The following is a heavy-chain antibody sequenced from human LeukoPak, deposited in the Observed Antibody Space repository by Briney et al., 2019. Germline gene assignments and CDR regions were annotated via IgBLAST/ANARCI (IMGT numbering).Heavy chain of an antibody. Sequence: PSETLSLTCTVSGGSISSYYWSWIRQPAGKGLEWIGRIYTSGSTNYNPSLKSRVTMSVDTSKNQFSLKLSSVTAADTAVYYCAREASVGATGLGAFDIWGQGTMVTVSS. CDR2: IYTSGST. V-gene: IGHV4-4*07. CDR1: GGSISSYY. D-gene: IGHD1-26*01. CDR3: AREASVGATGLGAFDI. J-gene: IGHJ3*02.